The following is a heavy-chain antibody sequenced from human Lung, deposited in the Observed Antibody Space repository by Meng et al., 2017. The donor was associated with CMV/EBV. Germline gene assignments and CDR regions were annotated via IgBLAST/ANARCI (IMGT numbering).Heavy chain of an antibody. CDR2: IYHSGST. D-gene: IGHD3-10*01. CDR1: GGSISSSNW. CDR3: ARGEGFGEFYYYYGMDV. J-gene: IGHJ6*02. V-gene: IGHV4-4*02. Sequence: SETLSLXCAVSGGSISSSNWWSWVRQPPGKGLEWIGEIYHSGSTNYNPSLKSRVTISVDKSKNQFSLKLSSVTAADTAVYYCARGEGFGEFYYYYGMDVXGQGXTVTVSS.